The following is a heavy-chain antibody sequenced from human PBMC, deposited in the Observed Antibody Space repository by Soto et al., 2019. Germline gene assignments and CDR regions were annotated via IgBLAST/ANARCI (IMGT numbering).Heavy chain of an antibody. Sequence: EVQLVESGGGLVQPGGSLRLSCAASGFTFSSYWMSWVRQAPGKGLEWVANIKQDGREKYYVDSVKGRFTISRDNSKNSLYLQMNSVRAEDTAVYYCARVIGLGADYWGQGTLVTVSS. CDR3: ARVIGLGADY. J-gene: IGHJ4*02. CDR2: IKQDGREK. D-gene: IGHD3-16*01. CDR1: GFTFSSYW. V-gene: IGHV3-7*01.